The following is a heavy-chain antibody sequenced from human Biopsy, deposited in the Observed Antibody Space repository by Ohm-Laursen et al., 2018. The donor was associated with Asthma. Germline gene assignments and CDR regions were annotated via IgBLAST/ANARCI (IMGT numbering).Heavy chain of an antibody. V-gene: IGHV4-34*01. J-gene: IGHJ3*01. CDR1: RGSLRVYV. Sequence: SQTLSLTCGVYRGSLRVYVWSWIRPPPGKGLEWIGESNQGGSPTFNPSLKSRVTISRDTSKNQLSLKLRTVTAADTAVYYCARSPYYYGLLGPTRGFGVYAVWGHGTLVTVSS. D-gene: IGHD3-10*01. CDR2: SNQGGSP. CDR3: ARSPYYYGLLGPTRGFGVYAV.